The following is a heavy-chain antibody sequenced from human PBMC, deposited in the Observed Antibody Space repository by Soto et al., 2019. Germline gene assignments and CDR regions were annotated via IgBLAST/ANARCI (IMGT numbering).Heavy chain of an antibody. CDR1: GFTFSDYY. D-gene: IGHD3-22*01. V-gene: IGHV3-11*01. Sequence: PGGSLRLSCAASGFTFSDYYMSWIRQAPGKGLEWVSYISSSGSTIYYADSVKGRFTISRDNAKNSLYLQMNSLRAEDTAVYYCAASSGYFTYYFDYWGQGTLVTVSS. CDR3: AASSGYFTYYFDY. J-gene: IGHJ4*02. CDR2: ISSSGSTI.